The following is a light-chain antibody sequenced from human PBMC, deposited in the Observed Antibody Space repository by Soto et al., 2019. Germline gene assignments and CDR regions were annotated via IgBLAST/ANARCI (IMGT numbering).Light chain of an antibody. J-gene: IGKJ3*01. Sequence: EIVMTQSPATLSVSPGERATLSSRASQTVNSNLAWYQQKPGQAPRLLIDGASTRAIGIPERFSGSGSGTEFTLTISSLQSEDFAVYYCQHYGNTPPSVTFGPGTKVDIK. V-gene: IGKV3-15*01. CDR2: GAS. CDR1: QTVNSN. CDR3: QHYGNTPPSVT.